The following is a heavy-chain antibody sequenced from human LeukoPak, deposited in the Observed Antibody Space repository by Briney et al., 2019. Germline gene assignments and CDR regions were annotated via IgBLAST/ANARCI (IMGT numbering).Heavy chain of an antibody. CDR3: AREEYSSGWYYFDY. Sequence: PGGSLRLSCAASGFTFSIYSMNWVRQAPGKGLEWFSSISSSSSYIYYADSVKGRFTISRDNAKNSLYLQMNSLRAEDTAVYYCAREEYSSGWYYFDYWGQGTLVTVSS. J-gene: IGHJ4*02. D-gene: IGHD6-19*01. CDR1: GFTFSIYS. CDR2: ISSSSSYI. V-gene: IGHV3-21*01.